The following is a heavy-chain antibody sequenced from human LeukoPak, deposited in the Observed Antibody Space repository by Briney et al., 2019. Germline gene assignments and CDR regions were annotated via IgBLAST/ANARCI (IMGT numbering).Heavy chain of an antibody. V-gene: IGHV3-66*02. J-gene: IGHJ6*03. Sequence: GGYLRLSCAASGFTVSSNYMSWVRQAPGKGLEWVSVIYSGGSTYYADSVKGRFTISRDNSKNTLYLQMNSLRAEDTAVYYCARDKPGGNYHYYYYMDVWGKGTTVTVSS. CDR3: ARDKPGGNYHYYYYMDV. CDR1: GFTVSSNY. D-gene: IGHD4-23*01. CDR2: IYSGGST.